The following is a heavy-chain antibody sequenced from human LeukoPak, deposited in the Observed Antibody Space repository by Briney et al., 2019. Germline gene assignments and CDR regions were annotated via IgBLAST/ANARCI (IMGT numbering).Heavy chain of an antibody. V-gene: IGHV3-23*01. D-gene: IGHD3-10*01. CDR3: AKSSSKWFGEFFRRSSHLFDY. CDR2: ISGSGGST. CDR1: GFSFPYG. J-gene: IGHJ4*02. Sequence: GGSLRLSCEASGFSFPYGMSWVRQAPGKGLEWVSAISGSGGSTYYADSVKGRFTISRDNSKNTLYLQMNSLRAEDTAVYYCAKSSSKWFGEFFRRSSHLFDYWGQGTLVTVSS.